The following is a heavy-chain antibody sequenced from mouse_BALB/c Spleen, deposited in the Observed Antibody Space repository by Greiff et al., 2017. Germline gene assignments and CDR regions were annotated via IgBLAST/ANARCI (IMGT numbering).Heavy chain of an antibody. J-gene: IGHJ4*01. CDR2: INPCNGRT. Sequence: QVQLQQPGAELVKPGASVKLSCKASGYTFTSYCMHWVKQRPGQGLEWIGEINPCNGRTNYNEKFKSKATLTVDKSSSTAYMQLSSLTSEDSAVYDCARSGGGGNWSAMDYWGQGTSVTVSS. CDR1: GYTFTSYC. CDR3: ARSGGGGNWSAMDY. D-gene: IGHD4-1*02. V-gene: IGHV1S81*02.